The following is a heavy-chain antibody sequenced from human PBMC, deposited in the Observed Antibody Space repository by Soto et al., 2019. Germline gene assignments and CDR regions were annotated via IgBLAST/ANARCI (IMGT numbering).Heavy chain of an antibody. CDR2: IYYSGST. CDR3: ARGIGSCSSINCYSSRRLRFDS. Sequence: SQTLSLTCTVSGGSVSSGSYYWSWIRQPPGKGLECIGYIYYSGSTYYNPSLQTRVNISVHTPKNQFSLKMSSVTAADTAVYYCARGIGSCSSINCYSSRRLRFDSWRQGTLVTVSS. D-gene: IGHD2-2*01. J-gene: IGHJ4*02. CDR1: GGSVSSGSYY. V-gene: IGHV4-61*01.